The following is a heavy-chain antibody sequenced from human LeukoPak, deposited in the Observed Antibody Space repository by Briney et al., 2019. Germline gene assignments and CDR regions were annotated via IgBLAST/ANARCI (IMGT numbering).Heavy chain of an antibody. V-gene: IGHV1-58*02. CDR1: GFTFTSSA. D-gene: IGHD6-6*01. CDR3: AAKLSSSSSGDY. Sequence: GASVKVSCKASGFTFTSSAMQWVRQARGQRLEWIGWIVVGSGNTNYAQKFQERVTITRDMSTSTAYMELSSLRSEDTAVYYCAAKLSSSSSGDYWGQGTLVTVSS. J-gene: IGHJ4*02. CDR2: IVVGSGNT.